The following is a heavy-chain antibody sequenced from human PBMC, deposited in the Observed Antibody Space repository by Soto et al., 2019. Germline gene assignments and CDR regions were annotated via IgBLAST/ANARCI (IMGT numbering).Heavy chain of an antibody. CDR3: ARDRRLSYYYYGMDV. CDR2: ISSSGSTI. CDR1: GFTFSEHY. V-gene: IGHV3-11*04. J-gene: IGHJ6*02. Sequence: PGGSLRLSCAASGFTFSEHYMSWIRQAPGKGLEWVSYISSSGSTIYYADSVKGRFTISRDNAKNSLYLQMNSLRAEDTAVYYCARDRRLSYYYYGMDVWGQGTTVTVSS.